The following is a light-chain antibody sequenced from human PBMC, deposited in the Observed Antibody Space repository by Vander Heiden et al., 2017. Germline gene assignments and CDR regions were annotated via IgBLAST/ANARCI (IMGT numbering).Light chain of an antibody. J-gene: IGLJ1*01. Sequence: QSPLPPPASVSGSPGQPITISCTGTSSDVGGYNYVSWYQQHPGKAPKLMIYEVSNRPSGVSNRFSGSKSGNTASLTISGLQAEDEADYYCSSYTSSSTYVFGTGTKVTVL. V-gene: IGLV2-14*01. CDR3: SSYTSSSTYV. CDR1: SSDVGGYNY. CDR2: EVS.